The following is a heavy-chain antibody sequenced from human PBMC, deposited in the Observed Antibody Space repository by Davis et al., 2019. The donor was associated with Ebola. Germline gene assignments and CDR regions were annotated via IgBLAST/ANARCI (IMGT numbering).Heavy chain of an antibody. CDR1: GGTFSSYA. CDR3: ARDQYYDFWSGYSTYYYYGMDV. J-gene: IGHJ6*02. V-gene: IGHV1-46*01. Sequence: ASVKVSCKASGGTFSSYAISWVRQAPGQGLEWMGIINPSGGSTSYAQKFQGRVTMTRDTSTSTVYMELSSLRSEDTAVYYCARDQYYDFWSGYSTYYYYGMDVWGQGTTVTVSS. D-gene: IGHD3-3*01. CDR2: INPSGGST.